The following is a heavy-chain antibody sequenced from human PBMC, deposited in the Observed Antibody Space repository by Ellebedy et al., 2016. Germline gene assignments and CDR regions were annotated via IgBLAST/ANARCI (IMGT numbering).Heavy chain of an antibody. D-gene: IGHD5-18*01. J-gene: IGHJ5*02. CDR2: ISSSGGGT. CDR1: GFTFSDYA. CDR3: ARFLGTAVDL. Sequence: GESLKISCAASGFTFSDYAMHWVRQAPGKGLEWVSAISSSGGGTYYADSVKGRFTISRDNSKNTLFLQMGSLRAEDMAVYYCARFLGTAVDLWGQGTLVTVSS. V-gene: IGHV3-23*01.